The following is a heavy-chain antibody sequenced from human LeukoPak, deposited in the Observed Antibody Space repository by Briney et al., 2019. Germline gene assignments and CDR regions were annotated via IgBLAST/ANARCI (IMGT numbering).Heavy chain of an antibody. J-gene: IGHJ4*02. D-gene: IGHD2-21*02. CDR3: ARRTIAVVTVDF. Sequence: PGGSLRLSCVVSGFTFIDYYMHWVRQAPGKGPVWVARVSTDGSSTNYADFAKGRFTISMDNAKNALYLQINSLTPEVTAVYYCARRTIAVVTVDFWGQGTLVTVSS. CDR1: GFTFIDYY. V-gene: IGHV3-74*01. CDR2: VSTDGSST.